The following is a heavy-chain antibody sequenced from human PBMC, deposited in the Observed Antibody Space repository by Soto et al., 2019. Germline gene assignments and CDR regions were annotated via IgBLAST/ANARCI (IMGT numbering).Heavy chain of an antibody. D-gene: IGHD3-16*01. V-gene: IGHV1-18*01. Sequence: ASVKVSCKASGYTFTSYAMHWVRQAPGQGLEWMGWISPYTGNTHSATKIQGRLTMTTDTSTSTAYMDLGSLTSDDTAVYYCVMVDNYVTPTPQDVWGQGTTVTVSS. CDR2: ISPYTGNT. CDR1: GYTFTSYA. J-gene: IGHJ6*02. CDR3: VMVDNYVTPTPQDV.